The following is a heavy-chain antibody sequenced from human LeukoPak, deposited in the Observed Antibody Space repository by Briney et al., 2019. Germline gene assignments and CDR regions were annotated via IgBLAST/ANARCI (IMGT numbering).Heavy chain of an antibody. CDR2: ISSNGGGT. V-gene: IGHV3-64*01. D-gene: IGHD6-19*01. CDR1: GFTFSSYA. J-gene: IGHJ4*02. Sequence: PGGSLRLSCAASGFTFSSYAMHWVRQAPGKGLEYVSAISSNGGGTYYANSVKGRFTISRDNSKNTLYLQMGSLRAEDMAVYYCARGSLAGSFDYWGQGTLVTVSS. CDR3: ARGSLAGSFDY.